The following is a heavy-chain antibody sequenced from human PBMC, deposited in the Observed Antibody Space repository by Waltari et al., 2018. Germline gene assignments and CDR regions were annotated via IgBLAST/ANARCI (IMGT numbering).Heavy chain of an antibody. D-gene: IGHD2-2*01. CDR2: VHHSGKT. V-gene: IGHV4-4*02. J-gene: IGHJ4*02. Sequence: QVQLQESGQGLVKPSGTLSLTCAVSGDYISGNYWWSWVLQSPEKGLVWIGQVHHSGKTHYNPSRQSRVTISVDKPKNQFSLNLNSVTAADTAVYYCAGDRAIGLFFDYWGRGTLVTVSS. CDR1: GDYISGNYW. CDR3: AGDRAIGLFFDY.